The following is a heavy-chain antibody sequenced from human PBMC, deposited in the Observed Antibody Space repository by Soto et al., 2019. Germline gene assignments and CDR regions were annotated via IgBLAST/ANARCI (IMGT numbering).Heavy chain of an antibody. CDR3: ARGGYYDNVWKKLNYYGLAV. CDR2: INPSGGST. CDR1: GYIFTDNY. D-gene: IGHD3-16*01. J-gene: IGHJ6*04. Sequence: GASVKVSCKASGYIFTDNYIHWVRQAPGQGLEWLGIINPSGGSTTYTQKFQGRLTMTRDTSTSTVYMEVTSLRSEDTAVYYCARGGYYDNVWKKLNYYGLAVGAKGTRV. V-gene: IGHV1-46*01.